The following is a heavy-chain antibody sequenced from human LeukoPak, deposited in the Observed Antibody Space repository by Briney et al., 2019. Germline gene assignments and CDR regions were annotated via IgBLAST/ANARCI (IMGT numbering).Heavy chain of an antibody. D-gene: IGHD3-10*01. V-gene: IGHV5-51*01. J-gene: IGHJ4*02. CDR1: GYSFTSYW. CDR3: AAIPTMVRGAFDY. Sequence: LGESLKISCKASGYSFTSYWIAWVRQMPGKGLEWMGIIYPGDSDTRYSPSFQGQVTISADKSISTAYLQWSSLKASDTAMYYCAAIPTMVRGAFDYWGQGTLVTVSS. CDR2: IYPGDSDT.